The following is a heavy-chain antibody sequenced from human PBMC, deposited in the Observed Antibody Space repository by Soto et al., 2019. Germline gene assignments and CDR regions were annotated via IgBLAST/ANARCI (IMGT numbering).Heavy chain of an antibody. Sequence: PVGSLRLSCAASGFTFSSYSMNWVRQAPGKGLEWVSSISSSSSYIYYADSVKGRFTISRDNAKNSLYLQMNSLRAEDTAVYYCASSDDFWSGYYGYWGQGTLVTVSS. CDR3: ASSDDFWSGYYGY. CDR2: ISSSSSYI. J-gene: IGHJ4*02. CDR1: GFTFSSYS. V-gene: IGHV3-21*01. D-gene: IGHD3-3*01.